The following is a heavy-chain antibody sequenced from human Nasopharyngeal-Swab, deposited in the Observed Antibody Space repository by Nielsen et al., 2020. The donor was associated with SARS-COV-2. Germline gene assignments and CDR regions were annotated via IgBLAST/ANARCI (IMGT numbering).Heavy chain of an antibody. Sequence: GGSLRLSCAASGFAFSSYAMSWVRQAPGKGLEWVSAISGSGGITYYADSVKGRFTISRDNSKNTLYLHMNSLSAEDPAVYYCAKEGRRTTVISIYWYFDLWGRGTLVTVSS. V-gene: IGHV3-23*01. D-gene: IGHD2/OR15-2a*01. J-gene: IGHJ2*01. CDR2: ISGSGGIT. CDR3: AKEGRRTTVISIYWYFDL. CDR1: GFAFSSYA.